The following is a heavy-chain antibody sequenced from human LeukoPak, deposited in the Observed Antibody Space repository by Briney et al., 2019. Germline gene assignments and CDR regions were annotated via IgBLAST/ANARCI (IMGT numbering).Heavy chain of an antibody. CDR3: ATCSGGSCYSPDH. D-gene: IGHD2-15*01. Sequence: ASVKVSCKASGYTFTAYYIHWVRQAPGLGLEWMGWIHPNTAGTNYAQNAQKFQGRITMTRDTSISTAYMELSRLRSDDTAVYYCATCSGGSCYSPDHWGQGTLVTVSS. V-gene: IGHV1-2*02. J-gene: IGHJ4*02. CDR2: IHPNTAGT. CDR1: GYTFTAYY.